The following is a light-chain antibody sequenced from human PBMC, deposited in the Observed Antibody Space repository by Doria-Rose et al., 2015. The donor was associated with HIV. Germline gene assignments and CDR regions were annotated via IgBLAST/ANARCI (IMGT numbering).Light chain of an antibody. Sequence: DIRVTQSPESLGMSLGERATLNCKSNQSLLYTSKNYLAWYQQKPGQPPKLLIYWSSTRQSGVPARFSGSGSGTDFTLTISSLEAEDVAVYDCQQYYDTPSFGRGTTVDIK. CDR3: QQYYDTPS. J-gene: IGKJ3*01. CDR2: WSS. CDR1: QSLLYTSKNY. V-gene: IGKV4-1*01.